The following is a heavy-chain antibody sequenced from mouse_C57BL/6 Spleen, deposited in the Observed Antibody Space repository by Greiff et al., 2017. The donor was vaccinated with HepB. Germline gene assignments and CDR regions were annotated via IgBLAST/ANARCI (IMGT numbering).Heavy chain of an antibody. D-gene: IGHD1-1*01. CDR2: IRLKSDNYAT. CDR1: GFTFSNYW. J-gene: IGHJ1*03. Sequence: EVKLVESGGGLVQPGGSMKLSCVASGFTFSNYWMNWVRQSPEKGLEWVAQIRLKSDNYATHYAESVKGRFTISRDDSKSSVYLQMNNLRAEDTGIYYCPSYYGKGYFDVWGTGTTVTVSS. CDR3: PSYYGKGYFDV. V-gene: IGHV6-3*01.